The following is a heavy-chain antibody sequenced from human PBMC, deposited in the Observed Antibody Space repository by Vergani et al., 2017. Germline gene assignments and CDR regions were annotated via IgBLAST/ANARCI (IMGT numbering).Heavy chain of an antibody. Sequence: EVQLVESGGGLVQPGGSLRLSCAASGFTFSSYAMHWVRQAPGKGLEYVSAISSNGGSTYYADSVKGRFTISRDNSKNTLYLQMSSLRAEDTAVYYCVKEGLWFGDPTLDYWGQGTLVTVSS. J-gene: IGHJ4*02. D-gene: IGHD3-10*01. CDR1: GFTFSSYA. CDR3: VKEGLWFGDPTLDY. V-gene: IGHV3-64D*06. CDR2: ISSNGGST.